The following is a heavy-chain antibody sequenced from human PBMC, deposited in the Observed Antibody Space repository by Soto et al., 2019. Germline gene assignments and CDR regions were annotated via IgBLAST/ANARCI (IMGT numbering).Heavy chain of an antibody. Sequence: QVQLVQSGAEVKKPGSSVKVSCKGSGGTFSTSAISWVRQAPGQGLEWVGGIMPVFPTPDYAQKFQGRVTITADESTTTAYLELTSLRTDDTAVYYCARDKARQQLGGNYYYILDVWGQGTAITVSS. D-gene: IGHD3-3*02. CDR1: GGTFSTSA. V-gene: IGHV1-69*12. J-gene: IGHJ6*02. CDR3: ARDKARQQLGGNYYYILDV. CDR2: IMPVFPTP.